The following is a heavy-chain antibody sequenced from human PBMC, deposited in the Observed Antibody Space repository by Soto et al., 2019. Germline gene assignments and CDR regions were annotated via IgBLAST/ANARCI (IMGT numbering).Heavy chain of an antibody. V-gene: IGHV1-3*01. D-gene: IGHD6-19*01. CDR1: GYTFSSYA. Sequence: QVQLVQSGAEVKKPGASVKVSCKASGYTFSSYALHWVRQAPGQRLEWMGWINAANGNVKYSQKFQGRVTITRDTSASTAYMELSSLRSEDTAVYYCARAVGQFDPWGQVTLVTVSS. CDR3: ARAVGQFDP. J-gene: IGHJ5*02. CDR2: INAANGNV.